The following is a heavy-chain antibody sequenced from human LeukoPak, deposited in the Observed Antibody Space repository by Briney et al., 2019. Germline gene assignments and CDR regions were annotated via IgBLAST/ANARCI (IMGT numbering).Heavy chain of an antibody. Sequence: SETLSLTCTVSGDSISSGNYWGWIRQPPGKGLEWIGEINHSGSTNYNPSLKSRVTISVDTSKNQFSLKLSPVTAADTAVYYCARGATTVTTQKVGLVDYWGQGTLVTVSS. D-gene: IGHD4-11*01. CDR3: ARGATTVTTQKVGLVDY. J-gene: IGHJ4*02. V-gene: IGHV4-38-2*02. CDR1: GDSISSGNY. CDR2: INHSGST.